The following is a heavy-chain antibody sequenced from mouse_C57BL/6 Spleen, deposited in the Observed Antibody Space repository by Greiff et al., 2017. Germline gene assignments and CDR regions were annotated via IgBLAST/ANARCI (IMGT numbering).Heavy chain of an antibody. J-gene: IGHJ2*01. CDR3: SICSNYFDY. Sequence: QVQLQQPGAELVMPGASVKLSCKASGYTFTSYWMHWVKQRPGQGLEWIGEIDPSDSYTNYNQKFKGKSTLTVDKSYSTAYMHLSSLTSEDSAVYYCSICSNYFDYWGQGTTLTVSS. D-gene: IGHD6-5*01. CDR1: GYTFTSYW. V-gene: IGHV1-69*01. CDR2: IDPSDSYT.